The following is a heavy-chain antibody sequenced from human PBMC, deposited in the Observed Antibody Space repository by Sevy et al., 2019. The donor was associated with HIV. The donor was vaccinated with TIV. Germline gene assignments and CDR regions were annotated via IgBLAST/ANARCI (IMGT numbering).Heavy chain of an antibody. CDR3: AAVAVTFGGGTEGNHHFMDV. CDR1: GFTFSSYD. Sequence: GGSLRLSCAASGFTFSSYDMHWVRQAPGKGLEWVAVISYDGRSKHYADSVKGRFTIARDNTKSTRYLQMKSLRVEDTAVFYCAAVAVTFGGGTEGNHHFMDVWGKGTTVTVS. CDR2: ISYDGRSK. D-gene: IGHD3-16*01. J-gene: IGHJ6*03. V-gene: IGHV3-30*03.